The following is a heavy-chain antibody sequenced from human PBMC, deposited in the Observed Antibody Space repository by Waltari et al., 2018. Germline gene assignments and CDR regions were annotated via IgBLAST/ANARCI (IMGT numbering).Heavy chain of an antibody. CDR1: GGSISSSSYY. Sequence: QLQLQESGPGLVKPSETLSLTCTVSGGSISSSSYYWGWIRQPPGKGLEWIGSIYYSGSTYYNPSLKSRVTISVDTSKNQFSLKLSSVTAADTAVYYCARHVSAGTPITPVGYYYMDVWGKGTTVTVSS. CDR3: ARHVSAGTPITPVGYYYMDV. D-gene: IGHD6-13*01. V-gene: IGHV4-39*01. CDR2: IYYSGST. J-gene: IGHJ6*03.